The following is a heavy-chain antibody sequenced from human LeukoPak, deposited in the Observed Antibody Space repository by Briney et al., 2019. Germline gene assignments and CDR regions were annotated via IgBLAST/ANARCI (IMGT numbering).Heavy chain of an antibody. V-gene: IGHV4-39*01. D-gene: IGHD3-22*01. Sequence: SETLSLTCTVSGDSTSSYYWGWIRQPPGKGLEWIGSIYYSGSTYYNPSLKSRVTISVDTSKNQFSLKLSSVTAADTAVYYCARRGDSSGYYYFDYWGQGTLVTVSS. J-gene: IGHJ4*02. CDR3: ARRGDSSGYYYFDY. CDR1: GDSTSSYY. CDR2: IYYSGST.